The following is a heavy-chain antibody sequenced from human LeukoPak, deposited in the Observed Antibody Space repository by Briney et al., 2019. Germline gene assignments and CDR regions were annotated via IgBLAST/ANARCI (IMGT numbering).Heavy chain of an antibody. CDR1: GFTFDDYA. D-gene: IGHD1-26*01. CDR3: ARDRARRDAFDI. J-gene: IGHJ3*02. CDR2: ISSSSSYI. V-gene: IGHV3-21*01. Sequence: PGGSLRLSCAASGFTFDDYAMHWVRQAPGKGLEWVSSISSSSSYIYYADSVKGRFTISRDNAKNSLYLQMNSLRAEDTAVYYCARDRARRDAFDIWGQGTMVTVSS.